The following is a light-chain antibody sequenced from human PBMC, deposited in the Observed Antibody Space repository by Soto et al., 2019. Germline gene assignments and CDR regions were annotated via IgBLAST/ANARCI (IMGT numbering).Light chain of an antibody. J-gene: IGLJ2*01. V-gene: IGLV2-8*01. CDR1: TGDIGTYDH. CDR3: SSYAGTNNVI. Sequence: QSALTQPPSASGSPGQSATISCAGSTGDIGTYDHVSWYQQHPGKAPKLLIYEVTKRPPGVPARFSGSKSANTASLTISGLQADDEADYYCSSYAGTNNVIFGGGTKLTVL. CDR2: EVT.